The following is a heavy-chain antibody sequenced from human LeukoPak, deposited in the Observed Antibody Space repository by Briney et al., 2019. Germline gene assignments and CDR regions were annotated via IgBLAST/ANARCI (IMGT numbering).Heavy chain of an antibody. J-gene: IGHJ4*02. CDR1: GFTFRDYN. CDR3: ARTSTDCLDC. D-gene: IGHD2-21*02. V-gene: IGHV3-11*04. CDR2: INTGGGSI. Sequence: GGSLRLSCAASGFTFRDYNMSWIRQPPGKGLEYISYINTGGGSIYYAGSVKGRFTISRDNAKNSLYLQMNNVRAEDTAVYYCARTSTDCLDCWGQGTLVTVSS.